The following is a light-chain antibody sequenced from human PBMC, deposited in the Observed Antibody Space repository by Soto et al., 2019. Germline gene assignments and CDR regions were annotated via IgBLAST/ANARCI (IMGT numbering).Light chain of an antibody. J-gene: IGKJ1*01. CDR3: QQYESYSRT. V-gene: IGKV1-5*03. CDR1: QTIISW. CDR2: LAS. Sequence: DIQMTQSPSTLSASVGDRFTIXXRASQTIISWLAWYQQKPGKAPKXLIYLASSLESGVPARFSGSGSATEFTLSISSLQPDDFATYYCQQYESYSRTFGQGTKVDIK.